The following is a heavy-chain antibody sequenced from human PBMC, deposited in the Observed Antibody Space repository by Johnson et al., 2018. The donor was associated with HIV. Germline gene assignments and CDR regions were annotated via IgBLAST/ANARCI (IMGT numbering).Heavy chain of an antibody. V-gene: IGHV3-11*04. CDR2: ISSSGSSR. CDR1: GFTFSDYY. Sequence: QVQLLESGVDLVKPGGSLRLSCAASGFTFSDYYMSWIRQAPGKGLEWVAYISSSGSSRYYADSVKGRFTISRDNTKNLLYLQMKSLIAEDTTVYYGARGLWLTPDVFDVWCQGTMVTVSS. J-gene: IGHJ3*01. D-gene: IGHD3-16*01. CDR3: ARGLWLTPDVFDV.